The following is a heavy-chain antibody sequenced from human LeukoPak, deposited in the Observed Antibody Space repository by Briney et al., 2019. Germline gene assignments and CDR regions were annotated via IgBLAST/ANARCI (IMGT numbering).Heavy chain of an antibody. CDR2: INHSGST. V-gene: IGHV4-34*01. D-gene: IGHD5-18*01. Sequence: SETLSLTCTVSGGSISNYYWSWIRQPPGKGLEWIGEINHSGSTNYNPSLKSRVTISVDTSKNQFSLKLSSVTAADTAVYYCARERRYSYGYYRWFDPWGQGTLVTVSS. J-gene: IGHJ5*02. CDR1: GGSISNYY. CDR3: ARERRYSYGYYRWFDP.